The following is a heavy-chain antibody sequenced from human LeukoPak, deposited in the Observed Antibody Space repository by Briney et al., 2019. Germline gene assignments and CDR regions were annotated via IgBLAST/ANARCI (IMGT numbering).Heavy chain of an antibody. CDR1: GGSFSGYY. V-gene: IGHV4-34*01. CDR2: INHSGST. J-gene: IGHJ5*02. Sequence: SETLSLTCAVYGGSFSGYYWSWIRQPPGKGLEWIGEINHSGSTNYNPSLKSRVTISVDTPKNQFSLKLSSVTAADTAVYYCARGRGYCSGGSCYWGWFNWFDPWGQGTLVTVSS. D-gene: IGHD2-15*01. CDR3: ARGRGYCSGGSCYWGWFNWFDP.